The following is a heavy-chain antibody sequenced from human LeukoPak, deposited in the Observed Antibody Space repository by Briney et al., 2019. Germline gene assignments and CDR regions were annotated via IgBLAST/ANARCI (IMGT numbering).Heavy chain of an antibody. V-gene: IGHV3-33*01. CDR2: IWYDGSNK. J-gene: IGHJ4*02. Sequence: GGSLRLSCAASGFTFSSYGMHWVRQAPGKGLEWVAVIWYDGSNKYYADSVKGRFTISRDNSKNTLYLQMNSLRAEDTAVYYCAGDHTAAAGLDYWGQGTLVTVSS. CDR1: GFTFSSYG. CDR3: AGDHTAAAGLDY. D-gene: IGHD6-13*01.